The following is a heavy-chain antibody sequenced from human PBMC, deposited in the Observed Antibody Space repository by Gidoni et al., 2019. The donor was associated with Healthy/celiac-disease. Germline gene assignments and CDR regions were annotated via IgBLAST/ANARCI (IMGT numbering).Heavy chain of an antibody. V-gene: IGHV3-11*05. Sequence: QVQLVESGGGLVKPGGSLRLSCAASGFTFSDYYMSWVRQAPGKGLEWVSYISSGSSGYTNYADSVKGRFTISRDNAKNSLSLQMNSLRAEDTAVYFCARDRKDTAMAWEDYWGQGTLVTVSS. CDR2: ISSGSSGYT. CDR3: ARDRKDTAMAWEDY. CDR1: GFTFSDYY. D-gene: IGHD5-18*01. J-gene: IGHJ4*02.